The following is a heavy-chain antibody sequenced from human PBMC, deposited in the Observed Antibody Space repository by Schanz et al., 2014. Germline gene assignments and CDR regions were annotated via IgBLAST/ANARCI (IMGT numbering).Heavy chain of an antibody. CDR2: LSGSGGST. V-gene: IGHV3-23*04. CDR3: AKQIHYDILTVTRN. Sequence: VQLVESGGGVVQFGRSLRLSCAASGFTFSSYAMSWVRQAPGKGLEWVSALSGSGGSTYYADPVKGRFTISRDNSKNTLYLQMNSLRAEDTAVYYCAKQIHYDILTVTRNWGQGTLVTVSS. D-gene: IGHD3-9*01. CDR1: GFTFSSYA. J-gene: IGHJ4*02.